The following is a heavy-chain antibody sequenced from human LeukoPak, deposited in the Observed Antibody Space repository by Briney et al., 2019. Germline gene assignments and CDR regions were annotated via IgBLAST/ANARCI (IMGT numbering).Heavy chain of an antibody. CDR1: GGTFSSYA. Sequence: SVKVSCKASGGTFSSYAISWVRQAPGQGLEWMGGIIPIFGTANYAQKFQGRVTITTDESTSTAYMELSSLRSEDTAVYYCARGIGRGIAVAKYYYGMDVWGQGTTVTVSS. J-gene: IGHJ6*02. D-gene: IGHD6-19*01. CDR3: ARGIGRGIAVAKYYYGMDV. CDR2: IIPIFGTA. V-gene: IGHV1-69*05.